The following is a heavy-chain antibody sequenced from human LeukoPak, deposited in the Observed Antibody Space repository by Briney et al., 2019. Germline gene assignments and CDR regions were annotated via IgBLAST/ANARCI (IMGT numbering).Heavy chain of an antibody. D-gene: IGHD3-22*01. V-gene: IGHV3-30-3*01. CDR2: ISYDRSIK. J-gene: IGHJ4*02. CDR1: GFTFSDYA. Sequence: GGSLRLSCAASGFTFSDYAIHWVRQAPGKGLEWVAVISYDRSIKFSADSVKGRFTISRDNSKNTLYLQMNSLRDEDTAVYYCAKDVTHYYGSSDYSWGQGTLVTVSS. CDR3: AKDVTHYYGSSDYS.